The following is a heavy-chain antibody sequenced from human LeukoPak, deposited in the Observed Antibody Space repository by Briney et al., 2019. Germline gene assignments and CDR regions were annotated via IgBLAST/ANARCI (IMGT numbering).Heavy chain of an antibody. D-gene: IGHD2-2*02. V-gene: IGHV3-73*01. Sequence: GGSLRLSCAASGFTFSGSAMHWVRQASGKGLEWVGRIRSKANSYATAYAASVKGRFTISRDDSKNTAYLQMNSLKTEDTAVYYCTRTANNLPYCSSTSCYNYYYYYMDVWGKGTTVTVSS. CDR2: IRSKANSYAT. CDR1: GFTFSGSA. J-gene: IGHJ6*03. CDR3: TRTANNLPYCSSTSCYNYYYYYMDV.